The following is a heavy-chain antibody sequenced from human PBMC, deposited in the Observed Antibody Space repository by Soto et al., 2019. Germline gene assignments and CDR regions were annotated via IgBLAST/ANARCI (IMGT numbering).Heavy chain of an antibody. CDR1: GYTYPSYW. D-gene: IGHD3-10*01. CDR2: IYPEDSDT. V-gene: IGHV5-51*03. Sequence: EVQLVQSGAEVKKPGESLKISCKGFGYTYPSYWIGWVRQMPGKGLEWMGIIYPEDSDTRYSPSFQGQVTISADKSISTAYLQWSSLKASHTAMYYCARRILLWSVRDAFDIWGQGTMVTVSS. J-gene: IGHJ3*02. CDR3: ARRILLWSVRDAFDI.